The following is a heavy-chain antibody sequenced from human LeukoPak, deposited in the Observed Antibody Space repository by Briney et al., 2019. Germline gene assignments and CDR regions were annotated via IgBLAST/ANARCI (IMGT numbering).Heavy chain of an antibody. CDR2: IYTSGST. D-gene: IGHD3/OR15-3a*01. Sequence: MSSETLSLICTVSGGSISSYYWSWIRQPAGKGLEWIGRIYTSGSTNYNPSLKSRVTMSVDTSKNQFSLKLSSVTAADTAVYYCARFCWTSYYYLDVWGKGTTVTFSS. V-gene: IGHV4-4*07. CDR3: ARFCWTSYYYLDV. J-gene: IGHJ6*03. CDR1: GGSISSYY.